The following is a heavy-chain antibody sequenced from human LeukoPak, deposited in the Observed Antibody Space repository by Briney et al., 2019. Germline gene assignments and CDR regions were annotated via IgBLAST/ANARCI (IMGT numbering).Heavy chain of an antibody. Sequence: GGSLTLSCAASGFTFSSSVMSWVRQAPGKGLEWVSGISNSGSITYYADPVKGRFTISRDNSKNMLYLQMNSLRAEDTAVYYCAKGSFWGQGTLVTVSS. J-gene: IGHJ4*02. CDR3: AKGSF. CDR2: ISNSGSIT. CDR1: GFTFSSSV. V-gene: IGHV3-23*01.